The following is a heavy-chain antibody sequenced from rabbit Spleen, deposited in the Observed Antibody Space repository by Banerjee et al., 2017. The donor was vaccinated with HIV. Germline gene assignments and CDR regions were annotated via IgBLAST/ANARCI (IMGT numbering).Heavy chain of an antibody. D-gene: IGHD8-1*01. V-gene: IGHV1S40*01. Sequence: QSLEESGGDLVKPGASLTLTCTASGFSFSSRYYMCWVRQAPGKGLEWIACIDSGSSGDTYYASWAKGRFTISKTSSTTVTLQMTSLTAADTATYFCARDAATSFSSYGMDLWGPGTLVTVS. CDR1: GFSFSSRYY. J-gene: IGHJ6*01. CDR3: ARDAATSFSSYGMDL. CDR2: IDSGSSGDT.